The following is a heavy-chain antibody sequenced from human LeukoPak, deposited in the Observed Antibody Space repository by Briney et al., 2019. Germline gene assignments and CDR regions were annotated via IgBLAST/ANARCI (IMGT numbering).Heavy chain of an antibody. CDR2: ISGSGGAT. D-gene: IGHD2-2*01. CDR3: AKDGYCSSTSCYPAPY. CDR1: GFTFTSYA. V-gene: IGHV3-23*01. Sequence: GGSLRLSCAASGFTFTSYAMSWVRQAPGKGLEWVSAISGSGGATYYADSVKGRFTISRDNSKNTLYLQMNSLRAEDTAVYYCAKDGYCSSTSCYPAPYWGQGTLVTVSS. J-gene: IGHJ4*02.